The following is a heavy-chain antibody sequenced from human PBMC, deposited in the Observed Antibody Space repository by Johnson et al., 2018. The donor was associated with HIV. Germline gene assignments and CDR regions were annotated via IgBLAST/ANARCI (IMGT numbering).Heavy chain of an antibody. Sequence: MQLVESGGGLVQPGGSLRLSCAASGFTVSSNYMSWVRQAPGKGLEWVSAISGSGHSTYYADSVKGRFTISRDSSKNTLYLQMNSLSADDTAVYYCAKEKLELRTGDAFDIWGQGTMVTVSS. D-gene: IGHD1-7*01. V-gene: IGHV3-23*04. CDR1: GFTVSSNY. CDR2: ISGSGHST. J-gene: IGHJ3*02. CDR3: AKEKLELRTGDAFDI.